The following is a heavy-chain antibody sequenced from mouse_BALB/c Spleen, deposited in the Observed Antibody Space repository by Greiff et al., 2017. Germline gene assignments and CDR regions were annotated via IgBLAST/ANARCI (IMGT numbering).Heavy chain of an antibody. D-gene: IGHD1-2*01. CDR3: TAGDWYFDV. J-gene: IGHJ1*01. Sequence: QVQLQQSGAELVKPGASVKLSCKASGYTFTSYYMYWVKQRPGQGLEWIGGINPSNGGTNFNEKFKSKATLTVDKSSSTAYMQLSSLTSEDSAVYYCTAGDWYFDVWGAGTTVTVSS. V-gene: IGHV1S81*02. CDR1: GYTFTSYY. CDR2: INPSNGGT.